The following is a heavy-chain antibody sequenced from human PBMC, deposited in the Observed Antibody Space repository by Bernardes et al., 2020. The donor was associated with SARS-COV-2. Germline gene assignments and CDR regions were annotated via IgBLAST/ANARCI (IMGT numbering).Heavy chain of an antibody. J-gene: IGHJ6*02. Sequence: SLRLSCAASGFTLTNAWMSWVRQAPGKGLEWVGRIKSKTDGGTTDYAAPVKGRFTISRDDSKSALYLQMNSLQTEDTAVYYCTTDFKSGTGPYYYYGMDVWGQGTTVTVSS. CDR1: GFTLTNAW. CDR2: IKSKTDGGTT. V-gene: IGHV3-15*01. CDR3: TTDFKSGTGPYYYYGMDV. D-gene: IGHD3-9*01.